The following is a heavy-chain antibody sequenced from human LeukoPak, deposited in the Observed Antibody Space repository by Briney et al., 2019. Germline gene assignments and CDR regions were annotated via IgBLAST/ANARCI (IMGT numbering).Heavy chain of an antibody. Sequence: PSETLSLTCNVSGGAVNSYCWSWIRQTPGEGLKWIGYISHNGNIDYAPSLKSRVTMSIDTTKNQFSLKLTSVTAADTALYFCARGFCSDEICQVFTHWGQGILVTVSS. CDR3: ARGFCSDEICQVFTH. D-gene: IGHD3-3*01. V-gene: IGHV4-59*02. CDR2: ISHNGNI. J-gene: IGHJ4*02. CDR1: GGAVNSYC.